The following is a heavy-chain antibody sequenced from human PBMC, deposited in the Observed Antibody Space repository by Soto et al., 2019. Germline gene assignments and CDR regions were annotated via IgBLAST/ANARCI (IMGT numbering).Heavy chain of an antibody. D-gene: IGHD5-18*01. V-gene: IGHV1-69*13. CDR3: ARPKVKGYSYGYYYYYGMDV. CDR1: GGTFGSYA. J-gene: IGHJ6*02. CDR2: IIPIFGTA. Sequence: SVKVSCKASGGTFGSYAISWVRQAPGQGLEWMGGIIPIFGTANYAQKFQGRVTITADESTSTAYMELSSLRSEDTAVYYCARPKVKGYSYGYYYYYGMDVWGQRTTVTLSS.